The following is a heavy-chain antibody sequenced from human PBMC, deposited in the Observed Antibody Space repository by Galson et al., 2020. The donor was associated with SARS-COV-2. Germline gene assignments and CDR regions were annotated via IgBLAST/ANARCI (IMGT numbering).Heavy chain of an antibody. CDR2: ISAHNGNT. V-gene: IGHV1-18*01. CDR1: GYTFSSYG. J-gene: IGHJ4*02. Sequence: ASVKVSCKTSGYTFSSYGISWVRQAPGQGLEWMGWISAHNGNTKYGQKVQGRVTLTTDISTSTAYMELWSLRADDTAVYYCARDGIRHCSGGVCSFIDYWGQGTQVTVSS. D-gene: IGHD2-8*02. CDR3: ARDGIRHCSGGVCSFIDY.